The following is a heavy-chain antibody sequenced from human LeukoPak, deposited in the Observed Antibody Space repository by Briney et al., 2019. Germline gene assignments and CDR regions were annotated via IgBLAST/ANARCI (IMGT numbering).Heavy chain of an antibody. CDR3: ARGLGYCSGGSCQGLFDY. D-gene: IGHD2-15*01. J-gene: IGHJ4*02. V-gene: IGHV4-34*01. CDR2: INHSGST. CDR1: GGSFSGYY. Sequence: SETLSLTCAAYGGSFSGYYWSWIRQPPGKGLEWIGEINHSGSTNYNPSLKSRVTISVDTSKNQFSLKLSSVTAADTAVYYCARGLGYCSGGSCQGLFDYWGQGTLVTVSS.